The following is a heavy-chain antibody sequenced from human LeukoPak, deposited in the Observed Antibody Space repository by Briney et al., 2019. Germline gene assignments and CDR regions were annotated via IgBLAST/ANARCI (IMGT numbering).Heavy chain of an antibody. D-gene: IGHD3-10*01. J-gene: IGHJ4*02. CDR3: ARAGKRITMVRGVATGAYYFDY. Sequence: ASVKVSCKASGYTFTGYYMHWVRQAPGQGLEWMGWINPNSGGTNYAQKFRGWVTMTRDTSISTAYMELSRLGSDDTAVYYCARAGKRITMVRGVATGAYYFDYWGQGTLVTVSS. CDR2: INPNSGGT. CDR1: GYTFTGYY. V-gene: IGHV1-2*04.